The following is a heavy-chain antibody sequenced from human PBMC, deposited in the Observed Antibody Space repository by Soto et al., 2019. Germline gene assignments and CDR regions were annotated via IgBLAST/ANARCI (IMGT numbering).Heavy chain of an antibody. CDR3: ARDHIVAMIIYYSYGMDV. CDR1: GYTFTSYG. V-gene: IGHV1-18*01. J-gene: IGHJ6*02. D-gene: IGHD2-21*01. Sequence: GASVKVSCKASGYTFTSYGISWVRQAPGQGLEWMGWISAYNGNTNYAQKLQGRVTMTTDTSTSTAYMELRSLRSDDTAVYYCARDHIVAMIIYYSYGMDVPGQRTTVTLFS. CDR2: ISAYNGNT.